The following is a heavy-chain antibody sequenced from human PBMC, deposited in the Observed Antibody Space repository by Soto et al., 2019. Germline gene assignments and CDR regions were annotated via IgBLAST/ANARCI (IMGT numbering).Heavy chain of an antibody. V-gene: IGHV1-69*13. CDR1: GGTFSSYA. CDR3: ARVFRFYYDSSGYYDAFDI. CDR2: IIPIFGTA. D-gene: IGHD3-22*01. Sequence: SVKVSCKASGGTFSSYAIRWVRQAPGQGLEWMGGIIPIFGTANYAQKFQGRVTITADESTSTAYMELSSLRSEDTAVYYCARVFRFYYDSSGYYDAFDIWG. J-gene: IGHJ3*02.